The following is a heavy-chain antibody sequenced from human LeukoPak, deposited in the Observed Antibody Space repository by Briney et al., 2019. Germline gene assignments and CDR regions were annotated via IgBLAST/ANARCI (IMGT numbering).Heavy chain of an antibody. D-gene: IGHD3-10*01. CDR1: GFTFSDYY. CDR2: ISSTTSYT. Sequence: GGCLRLSCAASGFTFSDYYMSWIRQAPGKGLEWLSYISSTTSYTDYADSVKGRFTISRDNAKNSLYLQMNSLRAEDTAVYYCARSSYTSGSSYFDYWGKGNQVTVSA. J-gene: IGHJ4*02. V-gene: IGHV3-11*03. CDR3: ARSSYTSGSSYFDY.